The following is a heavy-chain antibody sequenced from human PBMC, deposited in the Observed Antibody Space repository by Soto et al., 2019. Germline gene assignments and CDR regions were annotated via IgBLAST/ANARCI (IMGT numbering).Heavy chain of an antibody. D-gene: IGHD4-17*01. CDR2: INHSGST. V-gene: IGHV4-34*01. CDR3: ARAPSYTSYGDYVWYFDL. CDR1: GGSFSGYY. J-gene: IGHJ2*01. Sequence: SETLSLTCAVYGGSFSGYYWSWIRQPPGKGLEWIGEINHSGSTNYNPSLKSRVTISVNTSKNQFSLKLISVTAADTAVYSCARAPSYTSYGDYVWYFDLWGRGTLVTVSS.